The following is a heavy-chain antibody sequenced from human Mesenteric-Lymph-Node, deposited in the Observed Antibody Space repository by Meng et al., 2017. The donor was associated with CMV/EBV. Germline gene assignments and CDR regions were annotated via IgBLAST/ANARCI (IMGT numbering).Heavy chain of an antibody. CDR2: IWYDGSNK. J-gene: IGHJ4*02. CDR1: GFTFSSYG. D-gene: IGHD5-18*01. Sequence: GESLKISCAASGFTFSSYGMHWVRQAPGKGLEWVAVIWYDGSNKYYADSVKGRFTISRDNSKNTLYLQMNSLRAEDTAVHSCAKDGYNYGSRFDSWCQGTLVPFSS. CDR3: AKDGYNYGSRFDS. V-gene: IGHV3-33*06.